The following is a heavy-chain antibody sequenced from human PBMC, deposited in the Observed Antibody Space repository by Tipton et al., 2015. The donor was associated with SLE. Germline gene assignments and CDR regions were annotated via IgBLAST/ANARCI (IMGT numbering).Heavy chain of an antibody. CDR3: ARGLELRSLYYYYMDV. CDR1: GGSISSSSYY. J-gene: IGHJ6*03. CDR2: INHSGST. V-gene: IGHV4-39*07. D-gene: IGHD1-7*01. Sequence: TLSLTCTVSGGSISSSSYYWGWIRQPPGKGLEWIGEINHSGSTNYNPSLKSRVTISVDTSKNQFSLKLSSVTAADTAVYYCARGLELRSLYYYYMDVWGKGTTVTVSS.